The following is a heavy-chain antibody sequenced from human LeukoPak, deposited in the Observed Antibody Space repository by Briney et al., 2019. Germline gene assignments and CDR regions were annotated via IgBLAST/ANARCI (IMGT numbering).Heavy chain of an antibody. CDR3: AKGGYYERPWYFDY. CDR1: GFTFSSYA. Sequence: AGGSLRLSCAASGFTFSSYAMHWVRQAPGKGLEWVAVISFDGTNKFYADSVKGRFTISRDNSKNALYLQMNSLRAEDTAVYYCAKGGYYERPWYFDYWGQGTLVTVSS. CDR2: ISFDGTNK. J-gene: IGHJ4*02. V-gene: IGHV3-30*18. D-gene: IGHD3-22*01.